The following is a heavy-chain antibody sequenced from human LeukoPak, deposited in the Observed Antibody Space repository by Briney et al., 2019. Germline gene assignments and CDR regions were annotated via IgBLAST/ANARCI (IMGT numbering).Heavy chain of an antibody. Sequence: GGSLRLSCAASGFTFSSYGMHWVRQAPGKGLEWVAVIWYDGSNKYYADSVKGRFTISRDNSKNTLYLQMNSRRAEDTAVYYCAKDQEVGATLFDYWGQGTLVSVSS. D-gene: IGHD1-26*01. J-gene: IGHJ4*02. CDR2: IWYDGSNK. CDR3: AKDQEVGATLFDY. V-gene: IGHV3-33*06. CDR1: GFTFSSYG.